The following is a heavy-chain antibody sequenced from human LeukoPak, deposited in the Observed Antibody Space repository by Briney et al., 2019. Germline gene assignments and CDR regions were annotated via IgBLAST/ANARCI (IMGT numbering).Heavy chain of an antibody. CDR1: GGSISSSSYY. J-gene: IGHJ4*02. V-gene: IGHV4-39*07. D-gene: IGHD2-2*01. Sequence: SETLSLTCTVSGGSISSSSYYWGWIRQPPGKGLEWIGSIYYSGSTYYNPSLKSRVTISVDTSKNQFSLKLSSVTAADTAVYYCARGGYQLLTFDYWGQGTLVTVSS. CDR2: IYYSGST. CDR3: ARGGYQLLTFDY.